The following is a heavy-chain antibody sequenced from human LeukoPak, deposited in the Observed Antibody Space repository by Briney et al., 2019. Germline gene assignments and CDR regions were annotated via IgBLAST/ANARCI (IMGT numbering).Heavy chain of an antibody. CDR2: IYYSGST. V-gene: IGHV4-59*08. D-gene: IGHD3-16*02. J-gene: IGHJ6*03. CDR3: ARTPYDYVWGSYRSEYYYYYYMDV. CDR1: GGSISSYY. Sequence: SETLSLTCTVSGGSISSYYWSWIRQPPGKGLEWIGYIYYSGSTNYNPSLKSRVTISVDTSKNQFSLKLSSVTAADTAVYYCARTPYDYVWGSYRSEYYYYYYMDVWGKGTTVTISS.